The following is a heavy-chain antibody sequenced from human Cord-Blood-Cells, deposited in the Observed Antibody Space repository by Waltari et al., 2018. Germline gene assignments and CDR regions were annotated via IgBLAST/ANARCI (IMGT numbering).Heavy chain of an antibody. Sequence: QVQLQQWGAGLLKPSETLSLTCAVYGGSFSGYYWSWIRQPPGKGLEWIGEINHSGSTNYNPSLNSRVTISVDTSKNQFSLKLSSVTAADTAVYYCAGVPASTVVTDYWGQGTLVTVSS. CDR1: GGSFSGYY. V-gene: IGHV4-34*01. CDR2: INHSGST. J-gene: IGHJ4*02. D-gene: IGHD4-17*01. CDR3: AGVPASTVVTDY.